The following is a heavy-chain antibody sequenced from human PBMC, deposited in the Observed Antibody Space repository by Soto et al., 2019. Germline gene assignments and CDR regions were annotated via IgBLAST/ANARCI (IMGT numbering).Heavy chain of an antibody. Sequence: QVQLVESGGDVVQPGRSLRLSCAASGFTVSTYAMHWVRQAPGKGLQWVAIIWHGGNNRFYAESVKGRFTISRDNSKNTLFLEMNSLRSDDTGVYFCARDPGDGAFEYWGQGTLLIVSS. CDR2: IWHGGNNR. J-gene: IGHJ4*02. CDR1: GFTVSTYA. D-gene: IGHD1-26*01. V-gene: IGHV3-33*01. CDR3: ARDPGDGAFEY.